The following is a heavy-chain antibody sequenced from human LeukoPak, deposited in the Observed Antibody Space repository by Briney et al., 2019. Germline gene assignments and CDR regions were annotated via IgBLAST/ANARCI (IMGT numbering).Heavy chain of an antibody. CDR3: ARDLGYCSSTSCRYFDY. CDR1: GGTFSSYA. Sequence: SVKVSCKASGGTFSSYAISWVRQAPGQGLEWMGGIIPIFGTANYAQKFQGRVTITTDESTSTAYMELSSLRSEDTAVYYCARDLGYCSSTSCRYFDYWGQGTLVTVS. J-gene: IGHJ4*02. V-gene: IGHV1-69*05. CDR2: IIPIFGTA. D-gene: IGHD2-2*01.